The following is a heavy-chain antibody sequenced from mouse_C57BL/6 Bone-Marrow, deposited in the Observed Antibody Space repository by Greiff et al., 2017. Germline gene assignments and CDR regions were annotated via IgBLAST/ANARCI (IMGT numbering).Heavy chain of an antibody. CDR2: IDPSDSYT. D-gene: IGHD2-3*01. CDR1: GYTFTSYW. CDR3: ARSGDGPFAY. V-gene: IGHV1-69*01. J-gene: IGHJ3*01. Sequence: VKLVESGAELVMPGASVKLSCKASGYTFTSYWMHWVKQRPGQGLEWIGEIDPSDSYTNYNQKFKGKSTLTVDKSSSTAYMQLSSLTSEDSAVYYCARSGDGPFAYWGQGTLVTVSA.